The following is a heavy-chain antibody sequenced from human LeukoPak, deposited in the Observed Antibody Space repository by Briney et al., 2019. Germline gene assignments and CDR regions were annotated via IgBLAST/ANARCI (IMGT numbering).Heavy chain of an antibody. CDR1: GFTFSNYW. CDR2: INSDGINT. D-gene: IGHD1-26*01. J-gene: IGHJ3*02. CDR3: ASSIVGATTFGAFDI. Sequence: PGGSLRLSCAASGFTFSNYWMHWVRQAPGKGLVWVSRINSDGINTSYADSVKGRFTISRDNSKNTLYLQMNSLRAEDTAVYYCASSIVGATTFGAFDIWGQGTMVTVSS. V-gene: IGHV3-74*01.